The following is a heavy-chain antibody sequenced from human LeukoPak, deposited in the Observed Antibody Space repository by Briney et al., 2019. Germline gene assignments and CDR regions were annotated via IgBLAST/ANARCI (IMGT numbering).Heavy chain of an antibody. CDR1: GGSISSYY. D-gene: IGHD3-3*01. CDR2: IYYSGST. V-gene: IGHV4-59*01. Sequence: SETLSLTCTVSGGSISSYYLSWIRQPPGKGLEWIGYIYYSGSTNYNPSLKSRVTISVDTSKNQFSLKLSSVTAADTAVYYCARDRGFECYAFDIWGQGTMVTVSS. J-gene: IGHJ3*02. CDR3: ARDRGFECYAFDI.